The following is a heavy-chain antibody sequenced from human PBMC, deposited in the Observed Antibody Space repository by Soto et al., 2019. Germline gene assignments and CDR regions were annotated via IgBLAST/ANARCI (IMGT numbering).Heavy chain of an antibody. D-gene: IGHD4-17*01. Sequence: SETLSLTCTVSDDSIYTYYWSWIRQPAGKGLEWIGRIYTNGSTNSKPSLRSRLTMSVDRSKHQSSLKLSSVTAADTAVYYCARDHTVDYVDYYFDYWGRGTLVTVSS. CDR1: DDSIYTYY. CDR2: IYTNGST. CDR3: ARDHTVDYVDYYFDY. V-gene: IGHV4-4*07. J-gene: IGHJ4*02.